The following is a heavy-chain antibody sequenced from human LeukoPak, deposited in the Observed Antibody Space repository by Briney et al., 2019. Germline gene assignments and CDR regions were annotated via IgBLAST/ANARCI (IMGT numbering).Heavy chain of an antibody. Sequence: GESLKISCKGSGYSFASYWIGWVRQMPGKGLEWMGMIYPGDSDTRYSPSFQGQVTISADKSISTAYLQWSSLKASDTAMYYCARRAVRGVIKEAFDIWGQGTMVTVSS. CDR1: GYSFASYW. D-gene: IGHD3-10*01. V-gene: IGHV5-51*01. J-gene: IGHJ3*02. CDR2: IYPGDSDT. CDR3: ARRAVRGVIKEAFDI.